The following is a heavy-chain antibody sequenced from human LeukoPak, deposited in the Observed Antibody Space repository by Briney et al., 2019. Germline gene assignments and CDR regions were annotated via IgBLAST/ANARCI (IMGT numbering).Heavy chain of an antibody. J-gene: IGHJ4*02. CDR2: IFQSGHT. CDR1: GGSISSSNYY. Sequence: SETLSLTCTVSGGSISSSNYYWGWLRQPPGKGLEWTGSIFQSGHTYYSPSLKSRVTISVDTSNNRFSLSLSAVTAADTAIYYCARDTRTAQGFDYWGQGILVTDSS. D-gene: IGHD2-15*01. V-gene: IGHV4-39*07. CDR3: ARDTRTAQGFDY.